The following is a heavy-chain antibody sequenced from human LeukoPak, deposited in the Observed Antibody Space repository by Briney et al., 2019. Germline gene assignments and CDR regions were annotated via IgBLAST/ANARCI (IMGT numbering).Heavy chain of an antibody. J-gene: IGHJ5*02. V-gene: IGHV1-69*13. D-gene: IGHD2-2*01. CDR2: IIPIFGTA. Sequence: ASVKVSCKASGGTFSSYAISWVRQAPGQGLEWMGGIIPIFGTANYAQKFQGRVTITADESTSTAYMELSSLRSEDTAVYYCARGADIVVVPAANLGGWFDPWGQGTLVTVSS. CDR1: GGTFSSYA. CDR3: ARGADIVVVPAANLGGWFDP.